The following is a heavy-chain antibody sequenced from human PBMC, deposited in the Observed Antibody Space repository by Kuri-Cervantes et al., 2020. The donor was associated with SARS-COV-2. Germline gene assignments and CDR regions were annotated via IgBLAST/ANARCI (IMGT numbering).Heavy chain of an antibody. V-gene: IGHV3-30*02. CDR2: IRYDGSNK. CDR3: AKALEGGATSLYYYYYYMDV. Sequence: GESLKISCAASGLTVSTYTMNWVRQAPGKGLEWVAFIRYDGSNKYYADSVKGRFTISRDNSKNTLYLQMNSLRAEDTAVYYCAKALEGGATSLYYYYYYMDVWGKGTTVTVSS. D-gene: IGHD1-26*01. CDR1: GLTVSTYT. J-gene: IGHJ6*03.